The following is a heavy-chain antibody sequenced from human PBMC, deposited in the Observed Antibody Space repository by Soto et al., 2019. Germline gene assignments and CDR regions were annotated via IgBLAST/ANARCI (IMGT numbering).Heavy chain of an antibody. D-gene: IGHD3-10*01. J-gene: IGHJ4*02. CDR2: IWYDGSNK. V-gene: IGHV3-33*01. CDR1: GFTFSGYV. CDR3: ARGFSGSGSYLVY. Sequence: GGSLRLSCAASGFTFSGYVMHWVRQAPGKGLEWVAGIWYDGSNKYYVDFVKGRFTISRDNYKNTLYLQMNSLRAEDTAVYYCARGFSGSGSYLVYWGQGTLVTVSS.